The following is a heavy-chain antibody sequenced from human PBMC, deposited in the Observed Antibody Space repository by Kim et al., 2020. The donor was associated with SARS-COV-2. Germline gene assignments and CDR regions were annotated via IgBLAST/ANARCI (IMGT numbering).Heavy chain of an antibody. V-gene: IGHV3-30-3*01. CDR3: ARGNYQESGSLSDYYNGLDV. Sequence: GGSLRLSCEAAGFRFDSSAMNWVRQAPGKGLEWVAVISSDGRNTDYADSVKGRFTISRDNSKSTLYLQMNSLRVEDTAVYYCARGNYQESGSLSDYYNGLDVWGQGTPVTVSS. J-gene: IGHJ6*02. CDR1: GFRFDSSA. CDR2: ISSDGRNT. D-gene: IGHD4-4*01.